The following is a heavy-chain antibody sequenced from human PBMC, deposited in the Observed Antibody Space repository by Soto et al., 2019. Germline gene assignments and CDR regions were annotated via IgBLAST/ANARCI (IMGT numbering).Heavy chain of an antibody. J-gene: IGHJ3*02. CDR2: VIPILAIV. Sequence: QVQLVQSGAEVKKPGSSVKVSCKTSGGTFSSYTINWVRQAPGRGLEWMGRVIPILAIVNYAQKFQGTVTITADKATSTAYMELSSLRSDDTAVYYCARNVRSGYYSNDAFDIWGQGTLVTVSS. CDR3: ARNVRSGYYSNDAFDI. D-gene: IGHD3-22*01. V-gene: IGHV1-69*02. CDR1: GGTFSSYT.